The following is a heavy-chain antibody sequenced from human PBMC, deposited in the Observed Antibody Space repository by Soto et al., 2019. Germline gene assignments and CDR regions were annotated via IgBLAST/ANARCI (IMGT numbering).Heavy chain of an antibody. V-gene: IGHV5-51*01. Sequence: PWESLKISCKASGYSFANYWIGWVCQKPGKGLEWMGVIYPGDSETTYSPSFEGQVIISVDRSRGTAFLEWSSLKASDTAMYYCARPGAPTDTVVYDFWGQGTQVTVSS. D-gene: IGHD5-18*01. CDR2: IYPGDSET. CDR1: GYSFANYW. J-gene: IGHJ4*02. CDR3: ARPGAPTDTVVYDF.